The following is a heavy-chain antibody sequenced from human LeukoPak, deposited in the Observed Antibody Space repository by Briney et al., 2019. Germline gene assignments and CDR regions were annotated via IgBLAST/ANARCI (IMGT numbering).Heavy chain of an antibody. CDR3: ARVGDLYCSVGACFRRWFDY. Sequence: PSETLSLTCTVSGRSISSYYWTWLRQPPGKGREWLGYIYHSGSTNYNPSLKSRVTISVKTSKNQLSLKLSSVTAADTAVYYCARVGDLYCSVGACFRRWFDYWGQGTLVTVSS. CDR2: IYHSGST. J-gene: IGHJ4*02. CDR1: GRSISSYY. V-gene: IGHV4-59*01. D-gene: IGHD2-15*01.